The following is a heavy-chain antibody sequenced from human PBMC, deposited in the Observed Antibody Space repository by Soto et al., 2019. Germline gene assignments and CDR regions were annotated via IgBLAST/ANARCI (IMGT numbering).Heavy chain of an antibody. J-gene: IGHJ4*02. CDR1: GFTFSTYY. D-gene: IGHD3-10*01. CDR3: SRENWFQDY. Sequence: RLSCAASGFTFSTYYMTWVRQAPGKGLEWVASIKNDGSEQYYVDSVKGRFTISRDNAKNSLYLQMNSLRAGDTALYYCSRENWFQDYWGQGTRVTVSS. V-gene: IGHV3-7*03. CDR2: IKNDGSEQ.